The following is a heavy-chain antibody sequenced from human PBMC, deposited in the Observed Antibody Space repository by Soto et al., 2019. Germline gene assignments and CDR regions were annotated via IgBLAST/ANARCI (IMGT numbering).Heavy chain of an antibody. J-gene: IGHJ5*02. CDR2: ISAYNGNT. V-gene: IGHV1-18*01. CDR1: GYTFTSYG. D-gene: IGHD4-17*01. CDR3: ARDGDYGDYADSTANWFDP. Sequence: ASVKVSCKASGYTFTSYGISWVRQAPGQGLEWMGWISAYNGNTNYAQKLQGRVTMTTETSTSTAYMELRSLRSDDTAVYYCARDGDYGDYADSTANWFDPWGQGTLVTVSS.